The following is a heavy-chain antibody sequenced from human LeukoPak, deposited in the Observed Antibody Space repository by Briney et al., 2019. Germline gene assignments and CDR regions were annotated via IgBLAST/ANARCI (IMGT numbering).Heavy chain of an antibody. CDR1: GFTFSSYS. Sequence: PGGSLRLSCAASGFTFSSYSMNWVRQAPGKGLEWVSSISSSSSYIYYADSVKGRFTISRDNAKNSLYLQMNSLRAEDTAVHYCARDGKQWRLLSVRSIDYWGQGTLVTVSS. CDR3: ARDGKQWRLLSVRSIDY. D-gene: IGHD3-3*01. CDR2: ISSSSSYI. J-gene: IGHJ4*02. V-gene: IGHV3-21*01.